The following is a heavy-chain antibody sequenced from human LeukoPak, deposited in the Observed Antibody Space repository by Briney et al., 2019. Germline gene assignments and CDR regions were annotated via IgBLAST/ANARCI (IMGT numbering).Heavy chain of an antibody. J-gene: IGHJ4*02. Sequence: SETLSLTCTVSGGSISSSSYYWGWTRQPPGKGLEWIGSIYYSGSTYYNPSLKSRVTISVDTSKNQFSLKLSSATAADTAVYYCARDSSYYYDSSGYGRFDYWGQGTLVTVSS. D-gene: IGHD3-22*01. CDR1: GGSISSSSYY. V-gene: IGHV4-39*07. CDR3: ARDSSYYYDSSGYGRFDY. CDR2: IYYSGST.